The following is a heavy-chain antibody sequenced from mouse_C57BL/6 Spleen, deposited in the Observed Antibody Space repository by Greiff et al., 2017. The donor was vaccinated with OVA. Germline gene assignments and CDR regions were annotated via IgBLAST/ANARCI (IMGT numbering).Heavy chain of an antibody. J-gene: IGHJ3*01. CDR2: FYPGSGSI. V-gene: IGHV1-62-2*01. CDR1: GYTFTEYT. D-gene: IGHD2-4*01. Sequence: QVQLKESGAELVKPGASVKLSCKASGYTFTEYTIHWVKQRSGPGLEWIGWFYPGSGSIQYNEKFKVKAPLTADKSSSTVYMELSRLTSEDSAVYVCARQRPYDYDGFAYWGQGTLVTVS. CDR3: ARQRPYDYDGFAY.